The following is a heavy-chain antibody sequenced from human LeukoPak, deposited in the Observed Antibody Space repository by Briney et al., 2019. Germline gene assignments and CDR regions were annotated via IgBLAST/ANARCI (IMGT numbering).Heavy chain of an antibody. Sequence: PGGSLRLSCAASGFTVSSNYMSWVRQAPGKGLEWVSVIYSGGSTYYAASLKSRFTISRENSKKTLYLKMNSLRAEDTAVYYCARAGLALRLGFDYWGQGTLVTVSS. CDR2: IYSGGST. J-gene: IGHJ4*02. CDR1: GFTVSSNY. CDR3: ARAGLALRLGFDY. V-gene: IGHV3-53*01. D-gene: IGHD1-7*01.